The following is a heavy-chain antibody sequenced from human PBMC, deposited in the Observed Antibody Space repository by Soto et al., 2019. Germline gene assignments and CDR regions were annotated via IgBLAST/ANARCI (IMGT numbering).Heavy chain of an antibody. CDR2: IMPIFGAA. D-gene: IGHD3-10*01. CDR3: ARENKELVRGAFDN. V-gene: IGHV1-69*01. Sequence: QVQLVQSGTEVKKPGSSVNVSCKVSGGNFNNYAISWVRQAPGQGLEWVGRIMPIFGAAHYAPSFQGRVTIIADASVTTAYMEVSSLRSDDTAIYYCARENKELVRGAFDNWGQGTLVTVSS. CDR1: GGNFNNYA. J-gene: IGHJ4*02.